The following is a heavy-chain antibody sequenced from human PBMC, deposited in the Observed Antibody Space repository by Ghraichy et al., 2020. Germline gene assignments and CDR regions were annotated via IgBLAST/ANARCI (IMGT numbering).Heavy chain of an antibody. CDR2: IRIKANSYAT. CDR1: GFSFSDSA. Sequence: GGSLRLSCAASGFSFSDSAMHWVRQASGEGLEWVGRIRIKANSYATAYAASVKGRFTVSRDDSKNMAYLQMNNLKTEDTAVYYCTRDCSGGSCYSHPFDSWGQGTLVTVSS. J-gene: IGHJ4*02. D-gene: IGHD2-15*01. CDR3: TRDCSGGSCYSHPFDS. V-gene: IGHV3-73*01.